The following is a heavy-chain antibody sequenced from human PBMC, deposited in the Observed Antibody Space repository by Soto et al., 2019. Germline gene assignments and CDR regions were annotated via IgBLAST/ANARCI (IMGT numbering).Heavy chain of an antibody. V-gene: IGHV3-15*07. J-gene: IGHJ5*02. Sequence: EVQLVESGGGLVKPGGSLRLSCAASGFTFSNAWMNWVRQAPGKGLEWVGRIKSKTDGGTTDYAAPVKGRFTISRDDSKNTLYLQMNSLKTEDTAVYYCTTGGRAMVLYNWFDPWGQGTLVTVSS. CDR1: GFTFSNAW. D-gene: IGHD5-18*01. CDR2: IKSKTDGGTT. CDR3: TTGGRAMVLYNWFDP.